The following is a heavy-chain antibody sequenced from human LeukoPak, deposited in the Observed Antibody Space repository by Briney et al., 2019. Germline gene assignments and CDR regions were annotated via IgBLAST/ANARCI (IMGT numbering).Heavy chain of an antibody. CDR3: AHYGDYRFMYYFDY. D-gene: IGHD4-17*01. V-gene: IGHV2-5*01. Sequence: KESGPTLVEPTQTLTLTCTFSGFSLSTSGVGVGWIRQPPGKALEWLALIYWNDDNRYSPSLRTRLTITKDTSKNQVVLTMTNMDPVDTATYYCAHYGDYRFMYYFDYWGQGTLVTVSS. J-gene: IGHJ4*02. CDR1: GFSLSTSGVG. CDR2: IYWNDDN.